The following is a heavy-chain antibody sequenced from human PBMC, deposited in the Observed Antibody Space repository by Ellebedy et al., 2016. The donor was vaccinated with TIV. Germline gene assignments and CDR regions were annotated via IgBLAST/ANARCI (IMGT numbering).Heavy chain of an antibody. CDR1: GYSISGGYY. J-gene: IGHJ6*02. Sequence: SETLSLTXTVSGYSISGGYYWGWIRQPPGKGLDWIGNIYHSGSTYYNPSLRSRITLSLDKSKNQVSLKLSSVTAADTAVYYCARTDLRYGMDVWGQGTTVTVSS. CDR2: IYHSGST. V-gene: IGHV4-38-2*02. CDR3: ARTDLRYGMDV. D-gene: IGHD3/OR15-3a*01.